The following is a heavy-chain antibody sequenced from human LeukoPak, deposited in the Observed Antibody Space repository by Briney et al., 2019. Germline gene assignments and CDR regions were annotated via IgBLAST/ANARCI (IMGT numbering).Heavy chain of an antibody. CDR1: GDTLTELS. D-gene: IGHD6-13*01. V-gene: IGHV1-24*01. Sequence: ASVKLSCKVSGDTLTELSMHWVRQAPGKGLEWMGGFDPEDGETIYAQKFQGRVTMTEDTSTDTAYMELSSLRSEDTAVYYCARGGGIAAAGISAFDIWGQGTMVTVSS. CDR3: ARGGGIAAAGISAFDI. J-gene: IGHJ3*02. CDR2: FDPEDGET.